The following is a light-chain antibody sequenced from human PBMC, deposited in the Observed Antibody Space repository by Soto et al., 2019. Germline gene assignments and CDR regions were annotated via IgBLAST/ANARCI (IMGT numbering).Light chain of an antibody. CDR1: SSDIGGYKY. J-gene: IGLJ3*02. V-gene: IGLV2-14*01. CDR2: EVN. Sequence: QSALTQPASVSGSPGQSIAISCSGTSSDIGGYKYVSCYQQLPGKVPKLVIYEVNNRPSGVSDRFSGSKSGTTASLTISGLQADDEADYYCSSYIGSETVMFGGGTKLTVL. CDR3: SSYIGSETVM.